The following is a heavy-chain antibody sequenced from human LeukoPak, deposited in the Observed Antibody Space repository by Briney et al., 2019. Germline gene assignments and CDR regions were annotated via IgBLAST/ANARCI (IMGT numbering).Heavy chain of an antibody. CDR3: TTGGGWLTDY. Sequence: SSETLSLTCTVSGGSISDDCWGWFRRPPGKGLEWIGYIHDSGRTNYNASLKGRASISVDTSRRQFSLKLTSVTAADTAIYYCTTGGGWLTDYWGEGPLVTVSS. CDR1: GGSISDDC. CDR2: IHDSGRT. D-gene: IGHD5-24*01. V-gene: IGHV4-59*01. J-gene: IGHJ4*02.